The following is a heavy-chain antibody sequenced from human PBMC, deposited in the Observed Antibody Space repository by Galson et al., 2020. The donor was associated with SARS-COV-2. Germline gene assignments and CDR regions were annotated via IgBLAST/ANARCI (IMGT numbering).Heavy chain of an antibody. D-gene: IGHD3-22*01. V-gene: IGHV1-3*01. CDR1: GYTFTNYS. CDR2: INACNGNT. CDR3: VRLYYYDSSGDDPVFDY. J-gene: IGHJ4*01. Sequence: ASVPVSCKASGYTFTNYSIHWVRQAPGQRLEWMGWINACNGNTKYSQKFQGRVTITRDTSASTAYMELSSLRSEDTAVYYCVRLYYYDSSGDDPVFDYWGRGTLVTVSS.